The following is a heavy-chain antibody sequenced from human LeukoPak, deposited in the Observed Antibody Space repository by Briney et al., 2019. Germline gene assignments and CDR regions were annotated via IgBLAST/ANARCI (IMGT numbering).Heavy chain of an antibody. D-gene: IGHD2-2*01. CDR1: GFSFSNFA. V-gene: IGHV3-30*03. CDR3: VGGYCSTTACSPLDY. CDR2: ISYNGSNK. J-gene: IGHJ4*02. Sequence: GGSLRLSCAASGFSFSNFAMHWVRQAPGKGLEWVAVISYNGSNKYYADSLRGRFTISRDNSKNTLFLQMNSLRAEDSAVYYCVGGYCSTTACSPLDYWGRGTLVTVSS.